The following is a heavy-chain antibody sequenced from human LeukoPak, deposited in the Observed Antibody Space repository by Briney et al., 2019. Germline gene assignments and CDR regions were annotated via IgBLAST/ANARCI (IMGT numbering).Heavy chain of an antibody. CDR2: IYYSGST. CDR3: TREESSSWYNWFDP. CDR1: GGSISSYY. D-gene: IGHD6-13*01. J-gene: IGHJ5*02. V-gene: IGHV4-59*12. Sequence: SETLSLTCTVSGGSISSYYWSWIRQPPGKGLEWIGYIYYSGSTNYNPSLKSRVTISVDTSKNQFSLKLSSVTAADTAVYYCTREESSSWYNWFDPWGQGTLVTVSS.